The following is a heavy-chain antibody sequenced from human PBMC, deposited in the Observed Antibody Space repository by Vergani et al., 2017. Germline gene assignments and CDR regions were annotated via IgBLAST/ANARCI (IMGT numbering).Heavy chain of an antibody. CDR1: GFTFSSYG. V-gene: IGHV3-30*02. D-gene: IGHD3-9*01. Sequence: QVQLVESGGGVVQPGGSLRLSCAASGFTFSSYGMHWVRQAPGKGLEWVAFIRYDGSNKYYADSVKGRFTISRDNSKNTLYLQMNSLRAEDTAVYYCAKDGYDILTGPYGMDVWAKGPRSPSP. CDR2: IRYDGSNK. J-gene: IGHJ6*02. CDR3: AKDGYDILTGPYGMDV.